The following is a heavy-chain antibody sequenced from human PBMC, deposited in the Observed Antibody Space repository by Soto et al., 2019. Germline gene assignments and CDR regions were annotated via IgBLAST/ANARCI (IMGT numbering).Heavy chain of an antibody. J-gene: IGHJ3*01. V-gene: IGHV3-11*05. D-gene: IGHD4-17*01. CDR3: ARQNYGITSRRRGAFDV. Sequence: QVQLVESGGGLVKPGGSLRLSCAASGFTFSDYYMSWIRQAPGKGLEWVSYISSSRGYTNYTDSVKGRFTISRDNAKNSLYLQMNSMRAEDAAVYYFARQNYGITSRRRGAFDVWGQGTMVTVSS. CDR1: GFTFSDYY. CDR2: ISSSRGYT.